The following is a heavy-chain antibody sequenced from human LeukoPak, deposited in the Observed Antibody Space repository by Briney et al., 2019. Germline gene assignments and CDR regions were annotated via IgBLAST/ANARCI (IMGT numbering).Heavy chain of an antibody. CDR3: ARVNSSSWPNYYYYMDV. Sequence: SETLSLTCAVYGGSFSGYYWSWIRQPPGKGLEWIGEINHSGSTNYNPSLKSRVTISVDTSKNQFSLKLSSVTAADTAVYYCARVNSSSWPNYYYYMDVWGKGTTVTVSS. V-gene: IGHV4-34*01. J-gene: IGHJ6*03. CDR2: INHSGST. D-gene: IGHD6-13*01. CDR1: GGSFSGYY.